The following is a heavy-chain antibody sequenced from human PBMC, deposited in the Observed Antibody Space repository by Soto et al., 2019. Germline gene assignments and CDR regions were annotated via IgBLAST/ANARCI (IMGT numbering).Heavy chain of an antibody. CDR3: ATVPAPPPKAAAPNYYGMDV. D-gene: IGHD6-13*01. Sequence: ASVKVSCKVSGYTLTELSMHWVRQAPGKGLEWMGGFDPEDGETIYAQKFQGRVTMTEDTSTDTAYMELSSLRSEDTAVYYYATVPAPPPKAAAPNYYGMDVGAKGPTVTV. J-gene: IGHJ6*04. CDR1: GYTLTELS. CDR2: FDPEDGET. V-gene: IGHV1-24*01.